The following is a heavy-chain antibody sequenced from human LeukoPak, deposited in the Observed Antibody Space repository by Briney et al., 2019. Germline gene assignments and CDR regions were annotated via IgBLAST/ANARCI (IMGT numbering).Heavy chain of an antibody. V-gene: IGHV3-23*01. Sequence: GSLRLSCSASGFTFSNDAMNRVRQPPGKGLQWLSVITGSGGTTYYADSVKGRFTISRDNSMNTLFLQMNSLKAEDTAVYYCALKPDYENAFDIWGRGTMVTVSS. D-gene: IGHD4-17*01. CDR3: ALKPDYENAFDI. J-gene: IGHJ3*02. CDR2: ITGSGGTT. CDR1: GFTFSNDA.